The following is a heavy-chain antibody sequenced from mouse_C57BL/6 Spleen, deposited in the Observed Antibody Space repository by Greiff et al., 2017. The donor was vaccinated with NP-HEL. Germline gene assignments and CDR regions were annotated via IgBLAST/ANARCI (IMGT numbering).Heavy chain of an antibody. J-gene: IGHJ4*01. CDR3: ARGYYGSSHYYAMDY. CDR1: GYTFTDYY. Sequence: VKLMESGAELVRPGASVKLSCKASGYTFTDYYINWVKQRPGQGLEWIARIYPGSGNTYYNEKFKGKATLTAEKSSSTAYMQLSSLTSEDSAVYFCARGYYGSSHYYAMDYWGQGTSVTVSS. D-gene: IGHD1-1*01. V-gene: IGHV1-76*01. CDR2: IYPGSGNT.